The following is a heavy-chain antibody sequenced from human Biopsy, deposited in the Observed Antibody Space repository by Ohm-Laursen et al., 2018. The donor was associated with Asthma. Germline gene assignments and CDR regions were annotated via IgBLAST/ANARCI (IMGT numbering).Heavy chain of an antibody. CDR3: ARVLRYGDIFFGMDV. J-gene: IGHJ6*01. CDR2: AHFSGST. D-gene: IGHD4-17*01. V-gene: IGHV4-30-4*08. CDR1: GGYIDSHDWS. Sequence: PSETLSLTCTVSGGYIDSHDWSWCWIRQSPGKGLQWLGYAHFSGSTHYNPSLEPRVRMSVDTSKSQVSLSLRSVSAADTAVYFCARVLRYGDIFFGMDVWGLGITVTVSS.